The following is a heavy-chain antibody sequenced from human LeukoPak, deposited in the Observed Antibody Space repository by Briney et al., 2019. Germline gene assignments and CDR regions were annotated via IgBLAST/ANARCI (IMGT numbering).Heavy chain of an antibody. CDR3: AREGDSSGYYDDY. J-gene: IGHJ4*02. D-gene: IGHD3-22*01. CDR2: IKQDGSDK. Sequence: GGSLRLSCAAPGFTFSTYWMSWVRQAPGKGLEWLANIKQDGSDKYYVDSVKGRFTISRDNAKNSLYLQMNSLRAEGTAVYYCAREGDSSGYYDDYWGQGTLVTVSS. CDR1: GFTFSTYW. V-gene: IGHV3-7*01.